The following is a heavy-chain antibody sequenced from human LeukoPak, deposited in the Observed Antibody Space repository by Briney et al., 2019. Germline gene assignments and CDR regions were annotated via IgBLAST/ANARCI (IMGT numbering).Heavy chain of an antibody. CDR3: GRIVGGVRLMGFIDV. CDR1: GFTFDDSG. D-gene: IGHD3-16*01. CDR2: INWSGGIT. Sequence: PGGSLRLSCAASGFTFDDSGMSWVRQAPGKGLEWVSDINWSGGITAYGDSVKGRFTISRDNAKNSLYLQMNSLRAEDTALYYCGRIVGGVRLMGFIDVWGKGTMVTVSS. V-gene: IGHV3-20*04. J-gene: IGHJ3*01.